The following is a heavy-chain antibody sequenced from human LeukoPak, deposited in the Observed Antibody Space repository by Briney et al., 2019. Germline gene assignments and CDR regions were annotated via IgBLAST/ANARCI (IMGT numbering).Heavy chain of an antibody. V-gene: IGHV4-34*01. Sequence: SETLSLTCAVYGGSFSGYYWSWIRQPPGKGLEWIGEINHSGSTNYNPSLKSRVTISVDTSKNQFSLKLSSVTAADTAVYYCARRKTYYYDSSGYCPLDYWGQGTLVTVSS. CDR2: INHSGST. D-gene: IGHD3-22*01. J-gene: IGHJ4*02. CDR3: ARRKTYYYDSSGYCPLDY. CDR1: GGSFSGYY.